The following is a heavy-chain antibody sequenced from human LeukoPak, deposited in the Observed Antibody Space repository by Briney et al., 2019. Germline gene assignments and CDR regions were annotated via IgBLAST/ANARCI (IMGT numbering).Heavy chain of an antibody. Sequence: GASVNLSCKASVYTITNNYMHWVRQAPGQGLEWMGVINPSGTGTSYAQKFQGRMTMSRETATSTVYMELSRLRSEDTAFYYCERGEGYGSGSYLDYWGQGTLVTVSS. V-gene: IGHV1-46*01. CDR3: ERGEGYGSGSYLDY. J-gene: IGHJ4*02. D-gene: IGHD3-10*01. CDR2: INPSGTGT. CDR1: VYTITNNY.